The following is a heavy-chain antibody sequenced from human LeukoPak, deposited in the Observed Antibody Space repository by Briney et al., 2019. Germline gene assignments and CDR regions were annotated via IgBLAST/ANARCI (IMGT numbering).Heavy chain of an antibody. J-gene: IGHJ6*02. V-gene: IGHV1-8*01. Sequence: HRASVKVSCKTSGYTFSSYDINWVRQATGPGLEWMGWMNPNSGNTGYAQKFQGRVTMTRNTSISTAYMELSSLRSEDTAVYYCARASHYDILTGFDKRYYYYGMDVWGQGTTVTVSS. D-gene: IGHD3-9*01. CDR2: MNPNSGNT. CDR1: GYTFSSYD. CDR3: ARASHYDILTGFDKRYYYYGMDV.